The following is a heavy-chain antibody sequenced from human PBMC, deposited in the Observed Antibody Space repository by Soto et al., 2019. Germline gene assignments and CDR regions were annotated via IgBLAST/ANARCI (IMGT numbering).Heavy chain of an antibody. V-gene: IGHV3-73*02. CDR3: NTMYAGGPDD. Sequence: EVQLVESGGGLVQPGGSLKLSCAASGLTFRGAAIHRVRQASGKRLEWVGRVRSKPNNYATAYAASVKGRFTISRDDSMNTEFLQMNSLKTEDTAVYYCNTMYAGGPDDWGQGTLVTVSS. CDR1: GLTFRGAA. CDR2: VRSKPNNYAT. D-gene: IGHD2-8*01. J-gene: IGHJ4*02.